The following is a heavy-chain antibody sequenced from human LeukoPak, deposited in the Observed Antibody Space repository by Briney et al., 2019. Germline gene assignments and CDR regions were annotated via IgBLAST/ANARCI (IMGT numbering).Heavy chain of an antibody. D-gene: IGHD2-8*01. Sequence: SEALPLTCTVSGGSISSYYWSWIRQPAGKGLEWIGRIYTSGSTNYNPSLKSRVTMSVDTSKNQFSLKLSSVTAADTAVYYCAREGVGCTNGVCYRYFDYWGQGTLVTVSS. CDR3: AREGVGCTNGVCYRYFDY. CDR2: IYTSGST. V-gene: IGHV4-4*07. CDR1: GGSISSYY. J-gene: IGHJ4*02.